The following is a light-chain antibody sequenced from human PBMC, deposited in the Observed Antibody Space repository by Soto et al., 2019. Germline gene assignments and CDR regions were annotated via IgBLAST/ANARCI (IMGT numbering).Light chain of an antibody. CDR1: QSVTGRY. J-gene: IGKJ1*01. Sequence: EIVLTQSPGTLSLSPGERATLSCRATQSVTGRYLAWYQQKPGQAPRLLISGASSRATGIPDRFSGSGSGTDFTLSISSLEPEDSAVYFCHQYGTSPRTFGQGTSLELK. V-gene: IGKV3-20*01. CDR3: HQYGTSPRT. CDR2: GAS.